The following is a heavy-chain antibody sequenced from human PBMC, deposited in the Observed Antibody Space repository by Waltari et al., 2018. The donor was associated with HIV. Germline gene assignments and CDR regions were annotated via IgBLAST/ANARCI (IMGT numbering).Heavy chain of an antibody. D-gene: IGHD1-7*01. CDR1: GFTLDDYA. CDR2: ISWNSGSK. CDR3: AKDRGTGTTVYYYYGMDV. V-gene: IGHV3-9*01. Sequence: EVQLVESGGGSVQPGSSVRLSCAGSGFTLDDYAMHWVRQAPGKGLEWVSGISWNSGSKGYADSVKGRFTISRDNAKNSLYLQMNSLRAEDTALYYCAKDRGTGTTVYYYYGMDVWGQGTTVTVSS. J-gene: IGHJ6*02.